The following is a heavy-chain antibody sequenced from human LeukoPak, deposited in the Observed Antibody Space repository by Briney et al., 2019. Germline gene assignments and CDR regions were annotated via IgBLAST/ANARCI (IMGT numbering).Heavy chain of an antibody. Sequence: PGRSLRLSCAASGFTFSSYAMHWVRQAPGKGLELVGHIRSKANNYATTYAASVKGRFTISRDDSKNTAYLQMTSLKTEDTAVYYCIHYGSGSYSTDYWGQGTLVTVSS. CDR3: IHYGSGSYSTDY. CDR2: IRSKANNYAT. J-gene: IGHJ4*02. D-gene: IGHD3-10*01. CDR1: GFTFSSYA. V-gene: IGHV3-73*01.